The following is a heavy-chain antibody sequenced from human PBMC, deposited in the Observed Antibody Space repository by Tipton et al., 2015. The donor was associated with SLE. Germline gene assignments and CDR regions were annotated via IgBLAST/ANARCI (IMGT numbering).Heavy chain of an antibody. V-gene: IGHV4-34*10. D-gene: IGHD1-7*01. Sequence: TLSLTCAVYGGSFNHYFWSWIRQPPGKGLEWIGEINHSGSTNYNPSLKNRITMSIDTSKKQFSLKLSSVTAADTAVYYCARQGGMTGTTFPFDIWGQGTMVTVSS. CDR1: GGSFNHYF. CDR2: INHSGST. J-gene: IGHJ3*02. CDR3: ARQGGMTGTTFPFDI.